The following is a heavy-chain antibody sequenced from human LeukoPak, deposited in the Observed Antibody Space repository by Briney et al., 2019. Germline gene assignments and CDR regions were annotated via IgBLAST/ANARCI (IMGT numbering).Heavy chain of an antibody. CDR3: ARLSTSVAGGDH. CDR1: GFSFSTSW. V-gene: IGHV3-7*01. Sequence: GGSLRLSCTASGFSFSTSWMSWVRQTPGKGLEWVANIKKDGSEEYYVDSVKTRFTISRDNAKNSLYLQLNSLIVEDTAVYYCARLSTSVAGGDHWGQGTLVTVSS. J-gene: IGHJ4*02. D-gene: IGHD6-19*01. CDR2: IKKDGSEE.